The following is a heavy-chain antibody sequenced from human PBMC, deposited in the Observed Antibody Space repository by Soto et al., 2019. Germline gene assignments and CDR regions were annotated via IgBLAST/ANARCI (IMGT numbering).Heavy chain of an antibody. CDR2: IRSKAYGGTT. Sequence: GGSLRLSCTASGFTFGDYAMSWVRQAPGKGLEWVGFIRSKAYGGTTEYAASVKGRFTISRDDSKSIAYLQMNSLKTEDTAVYYCTRGPELRTGDQGAFDIWGQGTMVTVSS. V-gene: IGHV3-49*04. J-gene: IGHJ3*02. CDR1: GFTFGDYA. D-gene: IGHD7-27*01. CDR3: TRGPELRTGDQGAFDI.